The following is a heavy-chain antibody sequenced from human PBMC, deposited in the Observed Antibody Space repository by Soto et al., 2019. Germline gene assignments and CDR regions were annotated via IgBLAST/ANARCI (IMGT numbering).Heavy chain of an antibody. J-gene: IGHJ6*02. CDR2: MNPNSGNT. CDR1: GYTFTSYD. V-gene: IGHV1-8*01. D-gene: IGHD6-19*01. Sequence: ASVKVSCKASGYTFTSYDINWVRQATGQGLEWMGWMNPNSGNTGYAQKFQGRVTITRDMSTSTAYMELSSLRSEDTAVYYCAAGLYSSGWYDEYYYGMDVWGQGTTVTVSS. CDR3: AAGLYSSGWYDEYYYGMDV.